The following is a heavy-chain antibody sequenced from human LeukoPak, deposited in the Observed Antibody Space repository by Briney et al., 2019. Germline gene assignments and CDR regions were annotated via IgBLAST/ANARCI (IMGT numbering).Heavy chain of an antibody. CDR2: ISYIGST. CDR3: ARDLVTVTKGFDI. V-gene: IGHV4-59*11. Sequence: SETLSLTCAVSGDSFSSHYWTWIRQSPGKGLEWIGYISYIGSTNYNPSLKSRVTISIDTSKNQFSQKLRSVTAADTAVYYCARDLVTVTKGFDIWGQGTMVSVSS. CDR1: GDSFSSHY. J-gene: IGHJ3*02. D-gene: IGHD4-17*01.